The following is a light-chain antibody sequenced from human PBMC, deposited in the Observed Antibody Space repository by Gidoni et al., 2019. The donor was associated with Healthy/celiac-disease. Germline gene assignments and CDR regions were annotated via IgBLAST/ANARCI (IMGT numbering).Light chain of an antibody. Sequence: EIVLTQSPATLSLSPGERATLSCRASQSVSSYLAWYQQKPGQAPRLLIYDASNRATGIPARFSGSGSVTDFTLTISSLEPEDFAVYYCQQRSNWPPPITFGQXTRLEIK. CDR3: QQRSNWPPPIT. CDR1: QSVSSY. CDR2: DAS. J-gene: IGKJ5*01. V-gene: IGKV3-11*01.